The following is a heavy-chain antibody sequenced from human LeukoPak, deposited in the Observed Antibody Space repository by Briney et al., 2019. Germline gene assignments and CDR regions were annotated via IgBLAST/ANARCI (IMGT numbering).Heavy chain of an antibody. Sequence: ASVKVSCKASGYTFTGYYMHWVRQAPGQGLEWMGWINPNSGGINYAQKFQGRVTMTTDTSISTAYMEMSRLRSDDTAVYYCASSAYDSSGYYQYYFDYWGQGTLVTVSS. CDR3: ASSAYDSSGYYQYYFDY. CDR1: GYTFTGYY. J-gene: IGHJ4*02. CDR2: INPNSGGI. V-gene: IGHV1-2*02. D-gene: IGHD3-22*01.